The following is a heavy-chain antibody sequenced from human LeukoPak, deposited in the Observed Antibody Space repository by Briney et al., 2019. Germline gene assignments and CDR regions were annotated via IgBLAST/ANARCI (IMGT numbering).Heavy chain of an antibody. Sequence: GTSLRLSCVASGFTDGSYAVHWVRQAPGKGLEWVAIISYDGDNKYYGDSVQGRFTISRDNSKNTLYLQMNGLRVEDTAVYYCARAGSGSYYKLFYMDVWGKGTTATVSS. J-gene: IGHJ6*03. CDR2: ISYDGDNK. CDR1: GFTDGSYA. CDR3: ARAGSGSYYKLFYMDV. V-gene: IGHV3-30*04. D-gene: IGHD3-10*01.